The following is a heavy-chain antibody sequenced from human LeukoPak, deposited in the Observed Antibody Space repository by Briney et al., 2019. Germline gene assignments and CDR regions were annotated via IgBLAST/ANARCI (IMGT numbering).Heavy chain of an antibody. J-gene: IGHJ3*02. D-gene: IGHD6-19*01. CDR3: ARGWLGQLDAFDI. Sequence: ASVEVSCKASGYTFTSYYMHWVRQAPGQGLEWMGIINPSGGSTSYAQKFQGRVTITRNTSISTAYMELSSLRSEDTAVYYCARGWLGQLDAFDIWGQGTMVTVSS. CDR1: GYTFTSYY. V-gene: IGHV1-46*01. CDR2: INPSGGST.